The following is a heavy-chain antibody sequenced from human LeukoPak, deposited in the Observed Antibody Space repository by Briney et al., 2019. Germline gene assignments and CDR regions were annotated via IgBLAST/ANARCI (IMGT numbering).Heavy chain of an antibody. V-gene: IGHV3-30-3*01. CDR3: ARGSAYGDYDFDY. D-gene: IGHD4-17*01. J-gene: IGHJ4*02. CDR2: ISYDGSNE. CDR1: GFTFSSYA. Sequence: GGSLRLSRAAAGFTFSSYAIHWVRQAPGKGLEWVAVISYDGSNEYYSDSVKGRFTISRDNSKSTPYLQMNSLRTDDTAVYYCARGSAYGDYDFDYWGQGILVTVSS.